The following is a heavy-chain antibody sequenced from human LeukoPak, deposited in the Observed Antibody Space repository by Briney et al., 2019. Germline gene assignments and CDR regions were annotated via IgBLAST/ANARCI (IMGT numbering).Heavy chain of an antibody. D-gene: IGHD3-3*01. CDR2: IVLGAGNT. CDR3: AAQRGASLHDFWSTRLFDP. V-gene: IGHV1-58*02. J-gene: IGHJ5*02. Sequence: SVKVSCKASGFTFPNSAMQWVRQARGQRLEWIGWIVLGAGNTVYSHKFHDRVTITRDVSTTTAYMELDSLGSEDTAVYYCAAQRGASLHDFWSTRLFDPWGQGTLVTVSS. CDR1: GFTFPNSA.